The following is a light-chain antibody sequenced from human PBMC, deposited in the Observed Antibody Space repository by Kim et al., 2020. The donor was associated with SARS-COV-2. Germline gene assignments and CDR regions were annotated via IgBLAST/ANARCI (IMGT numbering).Light chain of an antibody. V-gene: IGKV3-11*01. CDR3: QQRSNWLT. Sequence: EIVLTQSPATLSLSPGERATLSCRASQSVSSYLAWYQQKPGQAPRLLIYDASNRATGIPARFSGSESGTDFTLTISSLEPEDFAVYYCQQRSNWLTFGGGTKLDIK. J-gene: IGKJ4*01. CDR2: DAS. CDR1: QSVSSY.